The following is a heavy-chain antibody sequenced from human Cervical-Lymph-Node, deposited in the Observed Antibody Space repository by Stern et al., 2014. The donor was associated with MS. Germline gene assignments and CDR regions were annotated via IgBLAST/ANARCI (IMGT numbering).Heavy chain of an antibody. CDR2: ISYDGDNK. CDR1: GFAFDTYA. J-gene: IGHJ4*02. V-gene: IGHV3-30-3*01. CDR3: AREGKMATTDY. D-gene: IGHD5-24*01. Sequence: VHLVESGGGVVQPGGSLRLSCAASGFAFDTYAMHWVRPTPGKGLQWLAVISYDGDNKYYADSLRGRFTISRDNSKNTLYLQMTGLMIEDTSLYYCAREGKMATTDYWGQGTLVSVSS.